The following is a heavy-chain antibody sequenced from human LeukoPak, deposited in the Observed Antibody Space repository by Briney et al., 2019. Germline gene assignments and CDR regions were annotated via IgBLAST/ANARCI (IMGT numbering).Heavy chain of an antibody. D-gene: IGHD6-13*01. Sequence: GGSLRLSCAASGFTFSSYGMHWVRQAPGKGLEWVAVIWYDGSNKYYADSVKGRFTISRDNARNTLYLQMNSLRAEDTAVYYCAGDRRSRLYEFWGQGTLVIVSS. J-gene: IGHJ4*02. CDR1: GFTFSSYG. CDR3: AGDRRSRLYEF. V-gene: IGHV3-33*08. CDR2: IWYDGSNK.